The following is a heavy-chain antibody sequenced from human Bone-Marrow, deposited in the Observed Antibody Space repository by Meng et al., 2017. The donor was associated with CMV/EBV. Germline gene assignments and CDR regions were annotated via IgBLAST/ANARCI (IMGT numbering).Heavy chain of an antibody. D-gene: IGHD2/OR15-2a*01. J-gene: IGHJ4*02. CDR1: GFTFSSYS. CDR3: ARARNMAVDY. Sequence: LSLTCAASGFTFSSYSMNWVRQAPGKGLEWVSSISSSSSYIYYADSVKGRFTISRGNAKNSLYLQMNSLRAEDTAVYYCARARNMAVDYWGQGTLVTVSS. CDR2: ISSSSSYI. V-gene: IGHV3-21*01.